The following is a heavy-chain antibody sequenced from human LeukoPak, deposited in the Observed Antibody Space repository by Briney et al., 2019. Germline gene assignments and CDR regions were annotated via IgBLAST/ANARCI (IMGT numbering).Heavy chain of an antibody. Sequence: SETLSLTCAVYGGSFSGYYWSWIRQPPGKGLEWIGEINHSGSTNYNPSLKSRVTISVDTSKNQFSLELSSVTAADTAVYYCARAYCGGDCYSRPLWGQGTLVTVSS. D-gene: IGHD2-21*02. J-gene: IGHJ4*02. V-gene: IGHV4-34*01. CDR2: INHSGST. CDR1: GGSFSGYY. CDR3: ARAYCGGDCYSRPL.